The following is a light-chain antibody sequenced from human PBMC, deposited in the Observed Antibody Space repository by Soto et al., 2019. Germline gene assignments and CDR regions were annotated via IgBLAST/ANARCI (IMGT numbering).Light chain of an antibody. V-gene: IGLV2-8*01. CDR2: EVS. CDR3: SSYAGSNNFV. J-gene: IGLJ1*01. CDR1: SSDVGGYNY. Sequence: QSALTQPPSASGSPGQSVTISCTGTSSDVGGYNYVSWYQQHPGKAPKLMIYEVSEXXXXXXXXXSGSKSSNTASLTVSGLQAEDEADYYCSSYAGSNNFVFGTGTKVTVL.